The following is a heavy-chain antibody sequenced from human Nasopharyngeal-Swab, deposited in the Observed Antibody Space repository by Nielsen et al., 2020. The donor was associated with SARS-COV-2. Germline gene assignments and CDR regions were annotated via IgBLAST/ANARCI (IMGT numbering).Heavy chain of an antibody. CDR1: GFSLSTSGVG. J-gene: IGHJ4*02. Sequence: SGPTLVKPTQTLTLTCTFSGFSLSTSGVGVGWIRQPPGKAPEWLALIYWDDDKRYSPSLKSRLTITKDTSKNQVVLTMTNMDPVDTATYYCAHRLAAYSGPYFDYWGQGTLVTVSS. D-gene: IGHD2-15*01. CDR2: IYWDDDK. V-gene: IGHV2-5*02. CDR3: AHRLAAYSGPYFDY.